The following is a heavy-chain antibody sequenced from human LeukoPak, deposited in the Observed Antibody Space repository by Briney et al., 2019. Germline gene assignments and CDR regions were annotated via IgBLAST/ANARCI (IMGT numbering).Heavy chain of an antibody. CDR1: GFTFSSYA. Sequence: GRSLRLSCAASGFTFSSYAMHWVRQAPGKGLEWVAVISYDGSNKYYADSVKGRFTISRDNSKNTLYLQMNSLRAEDTAVYYCARGYSSSWYRYWGQGTLVTVSS. J-gene: IGHJ4*02. CDR2: ISYDGSNK. V-gene: IGHV3-30-3*01. CDR3: ARGYSSSWYRY. D-gene: IGHD6-13*01.